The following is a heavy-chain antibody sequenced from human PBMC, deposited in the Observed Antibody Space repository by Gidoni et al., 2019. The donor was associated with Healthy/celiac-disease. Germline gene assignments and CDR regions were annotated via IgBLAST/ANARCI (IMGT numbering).Heavy chain of an antibody. Sequence: QLQLQESGPGLVEPSETLSLPCTVPGCSISSSCYYWGWSRQPPGKGLEWIGSIYYSGSTYYNPSLKSRVTISVDTSKNQFSLKLSSVTAADTAVYYCARMYSSGWYEKYYCDYWGQGTLVTVSS. CDR2: IYYSGST. J-gene: IGHJ4*02. V-gene: IGHV4-39*07. CDR3: ARMYSSGWYEKYYCDY. CDR1: GCSISSSCYY. D-gene: IGHD6-19*01.